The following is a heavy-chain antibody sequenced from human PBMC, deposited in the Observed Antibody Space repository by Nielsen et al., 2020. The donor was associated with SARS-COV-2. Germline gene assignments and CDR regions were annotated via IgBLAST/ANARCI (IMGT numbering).Heavy chain of an antibody. D-gene: IGHD5-24*01. V-gene: IGHV1-69*05. Sequence: SVKVSCKASGGTFSSYAISWVRQAPGQGLEWMGGIIPIFGTANYAQKFQGRVTMTRDTSTSTVYMELSSLRPEDTAVYYCARGDGYSKGFGFDYWGQGTLVTVSS. J-gene: IGHJ4*02. CDR2: IIPIFGTA. CDR3: ARGDGYSKGFGFDY. CDR1: GGTFSSYA.